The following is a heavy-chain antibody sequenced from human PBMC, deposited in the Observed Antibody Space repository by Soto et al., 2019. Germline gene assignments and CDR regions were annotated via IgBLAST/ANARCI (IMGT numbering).Heavy chain of an antibody. J-gene: IGHJ4*02. D-gene: IGHD6-6*01. CDR2: ISYDGSNK. CDR3: AKASSIAARPGAFDY. V-gene: IGHV3-30*18. CDR1: GFTFSSYG. Sequence: SGGSLRLSCAASGFTFSSYGMHWVRQAPGKGLEWVAVISYDGSNKYYADSVKGRFTISRDNYKNTPYLQMNSLRAEDTAVYYCAKASSIAARPGAFDYWGQGTLVTVSS.